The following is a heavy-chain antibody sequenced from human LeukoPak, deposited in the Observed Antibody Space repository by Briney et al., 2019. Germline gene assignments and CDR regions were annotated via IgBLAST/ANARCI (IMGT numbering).Heavy chain of an antibody. Sequence: GGSLRLSCAASGFIFSSHGMNWVRQAPRKGLEWVSGVSPSGDITYYADSVKGLFTISRDNSKNTLYLQMNRLRAEDTAVYYCAKDPYSSGPYNWFDPWGQGTLVTVSS. V-gene: IGHV3-23*01. CDR1: GFIFSSHG. CDR3: AKDPYSSGPYNWFDP. J-gene: IGHJ5*02. CDR2: VSPSGDIT. D-gene: IGHD6-19*01.